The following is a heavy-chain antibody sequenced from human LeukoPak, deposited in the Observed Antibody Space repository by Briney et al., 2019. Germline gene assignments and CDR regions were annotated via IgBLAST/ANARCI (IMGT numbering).Heavy chain of an antibody. D-gene: IGHD2-15*01. V-gene: IGHV4-34*01. CDR1: GGSFSGYY. CDR3: ARGPVVVEPGVYYFDY. J-gene: IGHJ4*02. CDR2: XXHSGST. Sequence: PSETLSLTCAVYGGSFSGYYWSWIRQPPXXXXXXXXXXXHSGSTNYNPSLKSRVTISVDTSKNQFSLKLSSVTAADTAVYYCARGPVVVEPGVYYFDYWGQGTLVTVSS.